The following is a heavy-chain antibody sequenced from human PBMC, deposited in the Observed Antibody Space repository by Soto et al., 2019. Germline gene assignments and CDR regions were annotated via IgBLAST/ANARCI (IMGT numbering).Heavy chain of an antibody. CDR3: ARDVFGYYAHLPFDY. D-gene: IGHD4-17*01. CDR1: GFTFSSYG. CDR2: IWYDGSNK. J-gene: IGHJ4*02. Sequence: GGSLRLSCAASGFTFSSYGMHWVRQAPGKGLEWVAIIWYDGSNKYYADSVKGRFTISRDNSKNTLYLQMNSLRAEDTAVYYCARDVFGYYAHLPFDYWGQETLVTVSS. V-gene: IGHV3-33*01.